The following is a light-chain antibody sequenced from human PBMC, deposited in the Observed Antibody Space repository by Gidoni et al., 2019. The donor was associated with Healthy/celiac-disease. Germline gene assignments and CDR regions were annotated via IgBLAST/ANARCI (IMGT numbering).Light chain of an antibody. CDR1: QGISSY. Sequence: AIWMTQSPSSFSASTGDRVTITCRASQGISSYLAWYQQKPGKAPKLLIYAASTLQSGVPSRFSGSGSGTDFTLTISCLQSEDFATYYCQQYYSYPFTFXPXTKVXIK. CDR2: AAS. V-gene: IGKV1-8*01. CDR3: QQYYSYPFT. J-gene: IGKJ3*01.